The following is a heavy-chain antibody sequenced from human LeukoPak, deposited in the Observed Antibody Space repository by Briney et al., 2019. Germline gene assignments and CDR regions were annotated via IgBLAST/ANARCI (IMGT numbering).Heavy chain of an antibody. CDR3: ARDIAVAGTWFAFDI. CDR2: INPNSGGT. V-gene: IGHV1-2*02. J-gene: IGHJ3*02. D-gene: IGHD6-19*01. Sequence: ASVKVSCKASGYTFTGYYMHWVRQAPGQGLEWMGWINPNSGGTNYAQKFQGRVTMTRDTSISTAYMELSRLRSDDTAVYYCARDIAVAGTWFAFDIRGQGTMVTVSS. CDR1: GYTFTGYY.